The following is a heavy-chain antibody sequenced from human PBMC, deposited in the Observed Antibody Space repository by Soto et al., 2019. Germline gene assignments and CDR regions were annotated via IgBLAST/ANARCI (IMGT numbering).Heavy chain of an antibody. V-gene: IGHV3-21*01. D-gene: IGHD3-3*01. Sequence: GGSLRLSCAASGFTFSSYSMNWVRQAPGKGLEWVSSISSSSSYIYYADSVKGRFTISRDNAKNSLYLQMNSLRAEDTAVYYCARARYYDFWSGSLGPDYWGQGTLVTVSS. CDR2: ISSSSSYI. CDR3: ARARYYDFWSGSLGPDY. CDR1: GFTFSSYS. J-gene: IGHJ4*02.